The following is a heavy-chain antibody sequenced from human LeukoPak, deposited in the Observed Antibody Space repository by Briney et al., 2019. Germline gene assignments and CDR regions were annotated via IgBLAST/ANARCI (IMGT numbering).Heavy chain of an antibody. CDR1: GYTFTTYD. J-gene: IGHJ4*02. CDR2: MNPNSGNT. Sequence: ASVKISCKPSGYTFTTYDINWVRQATGQGLEWMGWMNPNSGNTAYAQKFQGRVTMTRNTSISTAFMELSGLRSEDTAVYFCARRNTAMVAGLDYWGQGTLVTVSS. V-gene: IGHV1-8*01. CDR3: ARRNTAMVAGLDY. D-gene: IGHD5-18*01.